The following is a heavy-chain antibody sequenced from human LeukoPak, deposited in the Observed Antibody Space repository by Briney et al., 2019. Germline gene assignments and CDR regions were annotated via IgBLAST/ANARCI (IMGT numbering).Heavy chain of an antibody. V-gene: IGHV3-15*04. CDR3: SEGLDY. CDR1: GFTFSYVW. J-gene: IGHJ4*02. Sequence: GGSLRLSCAASGFTFSYVWMSWVRQAPGKGLEWVARIASAAHGGTTDYAAPVKGRFTISRDDSKDTRYLQMNSLQTEETAVYYCSEGLDYWGQGTLVTVSS. CDR2: IASAAHGGTT.